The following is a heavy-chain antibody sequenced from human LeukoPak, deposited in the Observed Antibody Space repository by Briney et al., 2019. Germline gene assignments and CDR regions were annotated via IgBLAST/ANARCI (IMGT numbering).Heavy chain of an antibody. D-gene: IGHD3-22*01. CDR2: ISSSGSTI. V-gene: IGHV3-48*03. Sequence: PGGSLRLSCAASGFTFSSYEMNWVRQAPGKGLEWVSYISSSGSTIYYADSAKGRFTIYRDNAKNSLYLQMNSLRAEDTAVYYCARDSTYYYDSSGYSADYFDYWGQGTLVTVSS. J-gene: IGHJ4*02. CDR1: GFTFSSYE. CDR3: ARDSTYYYDSSGYSADYFDY.